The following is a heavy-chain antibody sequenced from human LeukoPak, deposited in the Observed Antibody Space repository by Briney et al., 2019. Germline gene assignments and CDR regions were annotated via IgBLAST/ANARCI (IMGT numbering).Heavy chain of an antibody. D-gene: IGHD4-17*01. CDR3: AKAYGDYGTKTYRRAYFDY. Sequence: SETLSLTCAVSGGSFSGYYWSGIRQPPGKGLEWIGEINHSGSTNYNPSLKSRVTISVDTSMNQFYLTLSSVTAADTAVYYCAKAYGDYGTKTYRRAYFDYWGQGTLVTVSS. CDR1: GGSFSGYY. CDR2: INHSGST. V-gene: IGHV4-34*01. J-gene: IGHJ4*02.